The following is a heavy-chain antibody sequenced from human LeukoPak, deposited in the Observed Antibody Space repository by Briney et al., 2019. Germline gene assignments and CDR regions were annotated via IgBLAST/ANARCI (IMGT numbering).Heavy chain of an antibody. CDR3: AKVPDYCSGTSCYSPLDS. V-gene: IGHV3-23*01. CDR1: GFTFSSYA. D-gene: IGHD2-15*01. J-gene: IGHJ4*02. CDR2: ISGSGGST. Sequence: PGGSLRLSCAASGFTFSSYAISWVRQAPGKGLEWVSAISGSGGSTYYADSVKGRFTISRDNSKNTLYLQIHSLRAEDTAVYYCAKVPDYCSGTSCYSPLDSWGQGTLVTVSS.